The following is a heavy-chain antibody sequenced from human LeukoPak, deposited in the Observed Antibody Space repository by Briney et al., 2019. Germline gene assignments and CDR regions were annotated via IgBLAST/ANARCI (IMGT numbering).Heavy chain of an antibody. CDR1: GFIFSNFA. J-gene: IGHJ4*02. CDR3: AKDPRFLEWLLPYFDY. V-gene: IGHV3-23*01. D-gene: IGHD3-3*01. Sequence: PGGSLRLSCAASGFIFSNFAMSWVRQAPGKELEWVSAISGSGGSTYYADSVKGRFTISRDNSKNTLYLQMNSLRAEDTAVYYCAKDPRFLEWLLPYFDYWGQGTLVTVSS. CDR2: ISGSGGST.